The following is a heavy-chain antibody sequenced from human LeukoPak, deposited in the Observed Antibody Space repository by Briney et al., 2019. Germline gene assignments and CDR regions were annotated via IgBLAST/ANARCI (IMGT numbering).Heavy chain of an antibody. CDR1: GFTFGSYP. CDR2: ITRDGGST. CDR3: ARDSYYYDR. Sequence: GGSLRLSCAASGFTFGSYPMHWVRQAPGKRLEYVSAITRDGGSTYYANSVKGRFTISRDNSKNTLYLQMGSLRLDDMAVYYCARDSYYYDRWGQGTLVTVSS. V-gene: IGHV3-64*01. J-gene: IGHJ4*02. D-gene: IGHD3-22*01.